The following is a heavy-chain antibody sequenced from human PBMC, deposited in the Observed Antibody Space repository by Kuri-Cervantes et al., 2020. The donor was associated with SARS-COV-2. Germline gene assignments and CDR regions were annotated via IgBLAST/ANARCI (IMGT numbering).Heavy chain of an antibody. CDR3: ARDGGLGDQYYYYYYMDV. J-gene: IGHJ6*03. V-gene: IGHV3-21*01. Sequence: GESLKISCAASGFTFSSYSMNWVRQAPGKGLEWVSSISSSSSYIYYADSVKGRFTISRDNAKNSLYLQMNSLRAEDTAVYYCARDGGLGDQYYYYYYMDVWGKGTTVTVSS. CDR1: GFTFSSYS. D-gene: IGHD3-10*01. CDR2: ISSSSSYI.